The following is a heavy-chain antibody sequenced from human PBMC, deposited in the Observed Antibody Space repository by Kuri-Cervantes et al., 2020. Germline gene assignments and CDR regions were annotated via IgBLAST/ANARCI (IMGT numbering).Heavy chain of an antibody. Sequence: SLKISCAASGFTFSSYAMHWVRQVPGKGLEWVSGISWNSGSIGYADSVKGRFTISRDNAKNSLYLQMNSLRAEDTALYYCAKDPLSAAAGYWGQGTLVTVSS. D-gene: IGHD6-13*01. J-gene: IGHJ4*02. CDR3: AKDPLSAAAGY. CDR1: GFTFSSYA. V-gene: IGHV3-9*01. CDR2: ISWNSGSI.